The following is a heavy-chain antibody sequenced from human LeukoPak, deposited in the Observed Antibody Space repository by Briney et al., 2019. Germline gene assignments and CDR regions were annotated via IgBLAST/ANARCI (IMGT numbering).Heavy chain of an antibody. V-gene: IGHV3-48*04. J-gene: IGHJ4*02. CDR3: ARGNHFGEAIITLFDY. CDR2: ISSSSSTI. CDR1: GFTFSSHH. D-gene: IGHD3-16*02. Sequence: SGGSLRLSCAASGFTFSSHHINWVRQAPGKGLEWVSSISSSSSTIYYADSVKGRFTISRDNAKNTLYLQMNSLRAEDTAVYYCARGNHFGEAIITLFDYWGQGTLVTASS.